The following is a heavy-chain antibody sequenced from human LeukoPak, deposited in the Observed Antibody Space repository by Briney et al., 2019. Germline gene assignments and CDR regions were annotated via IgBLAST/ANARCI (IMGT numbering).Heavy chain of an antibody. CDR3: ARVGATGY. Sequence: PGRSLRLSCAASGFTFSSYAMHWVRQAPGKGLEWVAVISYDGSNKYYADSVKGRFTISRDNSKNTLYLQMYSLRAEDTAVYYCARVGATGYWGQGTLVTVSS. J-gene: IGHJ4*02. D-gene: IGHD1-26*01. CDR1: GFTFSSYA. CDR2: ISYDGSNK. V-gene: IGHV3-30*01.